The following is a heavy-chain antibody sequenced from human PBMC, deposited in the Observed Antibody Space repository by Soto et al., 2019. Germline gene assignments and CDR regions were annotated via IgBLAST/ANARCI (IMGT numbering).Heavy chain of an antibody. D-gene: IGHD3-22*01. CDR2: ISSSSTI. J-gene: IGHJ4*02. CDR1: GFSFSSYS. V-gene: IGHV3-48*02. Sequence: AGGSLRLSCAVSGFSFSSYSMNWVRQAPGKGLEWVSYISSSSTIHYADSVKGRFTISRDNAKNSLYLQMNSLRDEDTAVYYCARASSGYYLYYFDYWGQGTQVTVSS. CDR3: ARASSGYYLYYFDY.